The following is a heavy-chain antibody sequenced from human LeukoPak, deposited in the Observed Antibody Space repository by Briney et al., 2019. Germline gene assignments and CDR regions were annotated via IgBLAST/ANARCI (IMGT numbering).Heavy chain of an antibody. Sequence: SETLSLTCTVSGDSLSSYYWGWIRQPPGKGLEWIGYIYNSEGGTNSNPSLKSRVTISEDTSKNQVSLKLSSVTAADMAVYYCTRRYRSGWSPTYDYWGQGILVTVSS. V-gene: IGHV4-59*01. J-gene: IGHJ4*02. CDR3: TRRYRSGWSPTYDY. CDR1: GDSLSSYY. D-gene: IGHD6-19*01. CDR2: IYNSEGGT.